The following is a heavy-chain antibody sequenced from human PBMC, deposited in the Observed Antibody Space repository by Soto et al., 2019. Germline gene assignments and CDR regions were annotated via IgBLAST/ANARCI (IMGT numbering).Heavy chain of an antibody. V-gene: IGHV3-30-3*01. Sequence: GGSLRLSCAASGFTFSSYAMHLVRQAPGKGLEWVAVISYDGSNKYYADSVKGRFTISRDNSKNTLYLQMNSLRAGDTAVYYCARVGPEIFDYCGQGTLVTGSS. J-gene: IGHJ4*02. CDR2: ISYDGSNK. CDR1: GFTFSSYA. CDR3: ARVGPEIFDY.